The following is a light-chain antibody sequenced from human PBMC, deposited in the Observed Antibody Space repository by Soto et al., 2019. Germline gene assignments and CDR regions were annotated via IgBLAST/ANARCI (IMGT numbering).Light chain of an antibody. CDR3: QQYETFSGT. Sequence: DIQMTQSPSTLSASIGDRVTITCRASESIRTWLAWYQHKPGKAPKFLIYDASSLESGVPSRFSGSGSGTKFTLTIASLQPDDFATYYCQQYETFSGTFGPGTKVEI. V-gene: IGKV1-5*01. CDR2: DAS. CDR1: ESIRTW. J-gene: IGKJ1*01.